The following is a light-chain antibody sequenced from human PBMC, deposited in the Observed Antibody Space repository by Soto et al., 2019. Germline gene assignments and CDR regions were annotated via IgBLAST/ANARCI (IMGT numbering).Light chain of an antibody. CDR3: SSFTSSSTYV. CDR1: SSDVGSHNL. J-gene: IGLJ1*01. CDR2: EVI. V-gene: IGLV2-14*02. Sequence: QSALTQPASVSGSPGQSITIACTGTSSDVGSHNLVSWYQQHPGKAPKRMIYEVINRPSGVSNRFSGSKSGNTASLTISGLQAEDEADYYCSSFTSSSTYVFGSGTKVTVL.